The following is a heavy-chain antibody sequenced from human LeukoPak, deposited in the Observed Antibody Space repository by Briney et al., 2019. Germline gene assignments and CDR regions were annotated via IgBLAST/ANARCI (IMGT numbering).Heavy chain of an antibody. Sequence: GGSLRLSCAASGFTFSSYSMNWVRQAPGKGLEWVPYISSSGSTIYYADSVKGRFTISRDNAKNSLYLQMNSLRAEDTAVYYCASMYSWYNNVDYWGQGTLVTVSS. J-gene: IGHJ4*02. CDR1: GFTFSSYS. CDR3: ASMYSWYNNVDY. V-gene: IGHV3-48*04. D-gene: IGHD6-13*01. CDR2: ISSSGSTI.